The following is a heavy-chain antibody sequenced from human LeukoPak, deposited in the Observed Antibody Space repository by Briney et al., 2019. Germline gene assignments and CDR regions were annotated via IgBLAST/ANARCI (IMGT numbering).Heavy chain of an antibody. D-gene: IGHD3-10*01. CDR1: GFTFSSYG. J-gene: IGHJ5*02. CDR3: AKGYVLLWFGEA. V-gene: IGHV3-30*18. Sequence: GRSLRLSCAASGFTFSSYGMHWVRQAPGKGPEWVAVISYDGSNKYYADSVKGRFTISRDNSKNTLYLHMNSLRAEDTAVYYCAKGYVLLWFGEAWGQGTLVTVYS. CDR2: ISYDGSNK.